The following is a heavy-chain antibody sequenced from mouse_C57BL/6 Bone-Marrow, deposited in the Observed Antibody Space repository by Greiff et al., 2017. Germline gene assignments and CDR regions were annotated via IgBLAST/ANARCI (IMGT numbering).Heavy chain of an antibody. V-gene: IGHV14-4*01. Sequence: EVKLQESGAELVRPGASVKLSCTASGFNIKDDYMHWVKQRPEQGLEWIGWIDPENGDTEYASKFQGKATITADTSSNTAYLQLSSLTSEDTAVYYCTTGITTVVEGFAYWGQGTLVTVSA. CDR2: IDPENGDT. J-gene: IGHJ3*01. CDR1: GFNIKDDY. CDR3: TTGITTVVEGFAY. D-gene: IGHD1-1*01.